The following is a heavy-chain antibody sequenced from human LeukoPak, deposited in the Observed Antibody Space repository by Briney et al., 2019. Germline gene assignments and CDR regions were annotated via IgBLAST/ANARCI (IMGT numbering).Heavy chain of an antibody. CDR3: ATGGRSGVAFES. D-gene: IGHD2-15*01. J-gene: IGHJ4*02. V-gene: IGHV3-74*01. CDR1: GFTFSSYW. CDR2: INKDGSST. Sequence: GGSLRISCAASGFTFSSYWMHWVRQAPGKGLVWVSRINKDGSSTTYADSVKGRCTISRDKSNHTLYLQMNSLRAEDTAVYYCATGGRSGVAFESWGQGTLVTVSS.